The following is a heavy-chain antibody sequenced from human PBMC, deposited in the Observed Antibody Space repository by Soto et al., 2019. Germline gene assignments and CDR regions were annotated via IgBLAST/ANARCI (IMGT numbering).Heavy chain of an antibody. J-gene: IGHJ2*01. CDR3: GREAGDYDWYFAL. Sequence: QVQLVQSGAEVKEPGASVKVSCKTSGYTFTSHGVYWVRQAPGQGLEWVGWISPYNGNTNYEQRLQGRVTLTTDTSTSTAYRELRSLRPDDTAVYYCGREAGDYDWYFALWGSGTPVTVSS. CDR2: ISPYNGNT. V-gene: IGHV1-18*01. CDR1: GYTFTSHG. D-gene: IGHD4-17*01.